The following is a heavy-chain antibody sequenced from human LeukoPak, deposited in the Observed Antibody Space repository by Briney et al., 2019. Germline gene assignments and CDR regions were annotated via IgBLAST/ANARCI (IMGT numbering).Heavy chain of an antibody. CDR3: AKAPLVGIAAAGGAFFY. V-gene: IGHV3-23*01. D-gene: IGHD6-13*01. Sequence: GGSLRLSCAASGFTFASYAMSWVRQAPGKGLEWVSAISSNGGSTYYADSVKGRFFISRDNSKNTLYLQMNSLRAEDTALYYCAKAPLVGIAAAGGAFFYWGQGTLVTVSS. CDR2: ISSNGGST. CDR1: GFTFASYA. J-gene: IGHJ4*02.